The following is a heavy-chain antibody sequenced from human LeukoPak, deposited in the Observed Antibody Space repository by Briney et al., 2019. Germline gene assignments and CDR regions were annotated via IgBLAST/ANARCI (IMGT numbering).Heavy chain of an antibody. D-gene: IGHD2-2*01. V-gene: IGHV4-34*01. CDR3: ARRGLGYCSSTSCSPRRDY. J-gene: IGHJ4*02. CDR1: GGSFSGYY. Sequence: PSETLSLTCAVYGGSFSGYYWSWIRQPPGKGLEWIGEINHSGSTNYNPSLKSRVTISVDTSKNQFSLKLSSVTAADTAVYYCARRGLGYCSSTSCSPRRDYWGQGTLVTVSS. CDR2: INHSGST.